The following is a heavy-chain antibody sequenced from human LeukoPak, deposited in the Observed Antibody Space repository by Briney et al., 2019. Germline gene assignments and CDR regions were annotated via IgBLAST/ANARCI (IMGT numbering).Heavy chain of an antibody. D-gene: IGHD3-22*01. CDR1: GFTVSSNY. Sequence: HPGGSLRLSCAASGFTVSSNYMSWVRQAPGKGLEWVSVIYSGGSTYYADSVKGRFTISRDNSRNTLYLQMNSLRAEDTAVYYCARGRYYDSSGYVGPWGQGTLVTVSS. J-gene: IGHJ5*02. CDR2: IYSGGST. CDR3: ARGRYYDSSGYVGP. V-gene: IGHV3-66*01.